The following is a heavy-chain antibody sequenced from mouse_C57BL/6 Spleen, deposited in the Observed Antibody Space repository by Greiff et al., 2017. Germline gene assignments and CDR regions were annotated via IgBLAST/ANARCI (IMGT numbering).Heavy chain of an antibody. CDR3: DKEGSGHAMDY. CDR2: IWGDGST. CDR1: GFSLTSYG. J-gene: IGHJ4*01. Sequence: QVQLKESGPGLVAPSQSLSISCTVSGFSLTSYGVSWVRQPPGQGLEWLGVIWGDGSTNYHSALISRLSISKDNSKGQVVLKLNSLQADDRATDYCDKEGSGHAMDYWGQGTSVTVSS. D-gene: IGHD3-2*02. V-gene: IGHV2-3*01.